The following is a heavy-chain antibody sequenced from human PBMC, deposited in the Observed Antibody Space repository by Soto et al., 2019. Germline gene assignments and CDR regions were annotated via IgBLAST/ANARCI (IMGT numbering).Heavy chain of an antibody. J-gene: IGHJ6*02. CDR2: IIPIFGTA. Sequence: SVKVSCKASGGTFSSYAISWVRQAPGQGLEWMGGIIPIFGTANYAQKFQGRVTITADKSTSTAYMELSSLRSEDTAVYYCARAHANSYCSSTSCYTANPDYYYYGMDVWGQGTTVTVSS. D-gene: IGHD2-2*02. V-gene: IGHV1-69*06. CDR1: GGTFSSYA. CDR3: ARAHANSYCSSTSCYTANPDYYYYGMDV.